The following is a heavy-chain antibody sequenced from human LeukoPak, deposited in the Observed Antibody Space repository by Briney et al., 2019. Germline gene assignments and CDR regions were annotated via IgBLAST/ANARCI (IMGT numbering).Heavy chain of an antibody. CDR1: GGSISGYY. CDR2: IYASGST. CDR3: AKVGGWYGSFYFDY. J-gene: IGHJ4*02. V-gene: IGHV4-4*07. Sequence: PSETLPLTCTVSGGSISGYYWSWIRQPAGKGLEWIGRIYASGSTNYNPSLKSRVTISADKSKNQFSLNLSSVTAADTAVYYCAKVGGWYGSFYFDYWGQGTLVTVSS. D-gene: IGHD6-19*01.